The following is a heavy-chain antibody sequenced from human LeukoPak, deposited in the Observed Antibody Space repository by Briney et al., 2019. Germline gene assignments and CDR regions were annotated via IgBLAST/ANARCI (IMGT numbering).Heavy chain of an antibody. D-gene: IGHD3-22*01. V-gene: IGHV3-21*01. CDR2: ISSSSSYI. Sequence: PGGSVRLSCAASGFTFSSYSMNWVCQAPGKGLEWVSSISSSSSYIYYADSVKGRFTISRDNAKNSLYLQMNSLRAEDTAVYYCARVGYYDSSGYHHAFDIWGQGTMVTVSS. CDR3: ARVGYYDSSGYHHAFDI. CDR1: GFTFSSYS. J-gene: IGHJ3*02.